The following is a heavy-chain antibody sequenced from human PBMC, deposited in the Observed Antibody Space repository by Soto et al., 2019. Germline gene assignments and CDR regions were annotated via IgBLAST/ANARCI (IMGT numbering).Heavy chain of an antibody. CDR2: ISGSGGSP. CDR3: AKASCTPINCYIPDY. J-gene: IGHJ4*02. V-gene: IGHV3-23*01. Sequence: EVQLLESGGGLVQPGGSLRLSCAASGFSFSTYTMSWVRRAPGKGLEWVSAISGSGGSPSYADSVQGRFTISRDNPKKTLYLQMNSMRAEDTAVYYCAKASCTPINCYIPDYWGQGTLVTVSS. D-gene: IGHD2-8*01. CDR1: GFSFSTYT.